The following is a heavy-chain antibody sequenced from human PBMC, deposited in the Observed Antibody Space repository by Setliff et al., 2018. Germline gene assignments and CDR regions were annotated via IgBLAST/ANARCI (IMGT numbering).Heavy chain of an antibody. V-gene: IGHV4-34*01. Sequence: SETLSLTCAAYGGTFSDYYWTWIRQSPGKGLEWIGEINHSGTSNYNPSLKSRVTISVDTSKNQFSLKVISVTAADTAIYYCARMSGFLYMDVWGKGTTVTVSS. CDR3: ARMSGFLYMDV. J-gene: IGHJ6*03. CDR2: INHSGTS. D-gene: IGHD3-3*01. CDR1: GGTFSDYY.